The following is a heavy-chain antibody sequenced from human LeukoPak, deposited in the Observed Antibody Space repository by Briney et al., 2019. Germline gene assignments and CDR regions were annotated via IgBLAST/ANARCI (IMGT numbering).Heavy chain of an antibody. J-gene: IGHJ1*01. D-gene: IGHD6-19*01. V-gene: IGHV1-69*13. CDR3: ARGSKGYSSGWYPEYFQH. CDR2: IIPIFGTA. CDR1: GGTFSSYA. Sequence: ASVKVSCKASGGTFSSYAISWVRQAPGQGLEWMGGIIPIFGTANYAQKFQGRVTITADESTSTAYMELSSLRSEDTAVYCCARGSKGYSSGWYPEYFQHWGQGTLVTVSS.